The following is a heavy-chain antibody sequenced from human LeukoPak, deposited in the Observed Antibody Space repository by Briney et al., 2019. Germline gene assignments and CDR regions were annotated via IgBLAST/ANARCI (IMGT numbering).Heavy chain of an antibody. D-gene: IGHD6-19*01. CDR3: ARDRGYSSGWSWFDP. CDR1: GYTFTNYG. V-gene: IGHV1-18*01. Sequence: ASVKVSCKASGYTFTNYGISWVRQAPGQGLEWMGWISANNDNTNYGQKLQGRVTMTTDTSTTTAYTELRSLRSEDTAVYYCARDRGYSSGWSWFDPWGQGTLVTVSS. J-gene: IGHJ5*02. CDR2: ISANNDNT.